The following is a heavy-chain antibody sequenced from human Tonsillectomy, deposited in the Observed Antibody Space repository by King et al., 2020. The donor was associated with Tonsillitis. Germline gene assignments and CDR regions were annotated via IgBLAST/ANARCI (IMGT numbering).Heavy chain of an antibody. V-gene: IGHV3-30*02. Sequence: VQLVESGGGVVPPGGSLSLSCAASGFPLSSSGMHWVRQAPGKGLEWVAFIRYDGSNKYYADSAKGRFTISRDNSKNTLSLQMNSLRVEATAVYYCAKEPRNTTEDDGGRDVGGQGTTGTVS. CDR1: GFPLSSSG. CDR2: IRYDGSNK. D-gene: IGHD1-1*01. CDR3: AKEPRNTTEDDGGRDV. J-gene: IGHJ6*02.